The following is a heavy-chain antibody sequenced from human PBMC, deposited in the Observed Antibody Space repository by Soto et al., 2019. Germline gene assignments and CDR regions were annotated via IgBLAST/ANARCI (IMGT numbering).Heavy chain of an antibody. Sequence: PGKSLKISCKGSGYSFTKYWIGWVRQMPGKGLEWMGVIYPGDSDTIYIPSFQGQVTISADKSTSTAYLQWSSLKASDTAMYYCARHIYYDSRVGYFDFWGQGALVTVSS. J-gene: IGHJ4*02. CDR3: ARHIYYDSRVGYFDF. CDR1: GYSFTKYW. D-gene: IGHD3-22*01. V-gene: IGHV5-51*01. CDR2: IYPGDSDT.